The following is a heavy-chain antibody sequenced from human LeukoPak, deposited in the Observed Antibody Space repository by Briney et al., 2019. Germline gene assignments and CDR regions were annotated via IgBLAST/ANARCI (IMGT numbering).Heavy chain of an antibody. J-gene: IGHJ6*02. CDR1: GFTFSSYA. D-gene: IGHD3-10*01. CDR2: ISGTGAGT. CDR3: AKDRYYGSGSYYAYYYYGMDV. Sequence: GGSLRLSCAASGFTFSSYAMSWVRQAPGKGLEWVSAISGTGAGTYYADSAKGRFTISRDNSKNTVYLQMNSLRAEDTAVYYCAKDRYYGSGSYYAYYYYGMDVWGQGTTVTVSS. V-gene: IGHV3-23*01.